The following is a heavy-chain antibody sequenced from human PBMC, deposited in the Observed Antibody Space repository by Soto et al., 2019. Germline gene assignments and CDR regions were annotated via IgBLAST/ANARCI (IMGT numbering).Heavy chain of an antibody. D-gene: IGHD3-9*01. Sequence: PGGSLRLSCAASGFTFYDYAMHWVRQAPGKGLEWVSGISWNSGSIGYADSVKGRFTISRDNAKNSLYLQMNRLRAEYTDLYFFSKSRVMFFDWVISDSSDHYYHLAVPGQGTTVPVSS. CDR3: SKSRVMFFDWVISDSSDHYYHLAV. J-gene: IGHJ6*03. V-gene: IGHV3-9*01. CDR2: ISWNSGSI. CDR1: GFTFYDYA.